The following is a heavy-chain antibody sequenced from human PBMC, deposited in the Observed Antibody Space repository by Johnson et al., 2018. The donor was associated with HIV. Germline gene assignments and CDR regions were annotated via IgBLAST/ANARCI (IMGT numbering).Heavy chain of an antibody. D-gene: IGHD6-13*01. CDR3: ARGGSSSWYGSKYYAFDI. CDR2: INSDGSGT. V-gene: IGHV3-74*02. Sequence: VQLVESGGGLVQPGGSLRLSCAASGFTFSSYWIHWVRQAPGKGLVWVSRINSDGSGTSYADSVKGRFTISRDNAKNTLYLQMNSLRAEDTAVYYCARGGSSSWYGSKYYAFDIWGQGTMVTVSS. J-gene: IGHJ3*02. CDR1: GFTFSSYW.